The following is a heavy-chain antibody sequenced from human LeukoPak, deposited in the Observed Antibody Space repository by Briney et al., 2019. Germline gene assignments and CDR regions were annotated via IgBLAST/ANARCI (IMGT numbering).Heavy chain of an antibody. CDR1: GGSFSGYY. CDR2: INHSGST. D-gene: IGHD3-22*01. J-gene: IGHJ4*02. CDR3: ARVESGLFPPFDY. Sequence: SETLSLTCAVYGGSFSGYYWSWIRQPPGKGLEWIGGINHSGSTNYNPSLKSRVTISVDTSKNQFSLKLSSVTAADTAVYYCARVESGLFPPFDYWGQGTLVTVSS. V-gene: IGHV4-34*01.